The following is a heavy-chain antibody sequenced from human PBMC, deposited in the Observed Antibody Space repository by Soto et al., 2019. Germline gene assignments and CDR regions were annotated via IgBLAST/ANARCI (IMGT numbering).Heavy chain of an antibody. CDR3: TRRGGYSYYCHY. CDR2: ISSSSSYI. V-gene: IGHV3-21*01. J-gene: IGHJ4*02. CDR1: GFTFSSYS. D-gene: IGHD5-18*01. Sequence: EVQLVESGGGLVKPGGSLRLSCAASGFTFSSYSMNWVRQAPGKGLEWVSSISSSSSYIYYADSVKGRFTISRDNAKNSLYLQMNSLRAEDTAVYYCTRRGGYSYYCHYWGQGTLVTVSS.